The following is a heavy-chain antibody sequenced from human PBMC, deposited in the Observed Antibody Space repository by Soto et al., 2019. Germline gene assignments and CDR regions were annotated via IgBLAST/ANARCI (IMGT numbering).Heavy chain of an antibody. D-gene: IGHD2-15*01. V-gene: IGHV1-18*04. Sequence: QVQLVQSGAEVKKPGASVKVSCKASGYTFTSYGISWVRQAPGQGLEWMGWISAYNGNTNYAQKLQGRDTMTTDTSTSTAYMELRSLSSDDADVYYCAIDVVVVVAATGNWFDPWGQGTLVTVSS. CDR3: AIDVVVVVAATGNWFDP. J-gene: IGHJ5*02. CDR2: ISAYNGNT. CDR1: GYTFTSYG.